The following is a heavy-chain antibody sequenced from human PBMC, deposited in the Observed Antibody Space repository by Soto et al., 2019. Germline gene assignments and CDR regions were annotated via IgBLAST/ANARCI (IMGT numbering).Heavy chain of an antibody. CDR1: GFTFSSYW. CDR3: ASDVWEGGAVFGSNTYSYYPGMDV. CDR2: IKRDGSEK. Sequence: EVQLVESGGGLVQPGGSLRVSCAASGFTFSSYWMSWVRQAPGKGLQWVANIKRDGSEKYYVDSVKGRFIISRENAKNSLYLQMNRLRVEATAVYYCASDVWEGGAVFGSNTYSYYPGMDVWGQGTTVTVSS. V-gene: IGHV3-7*05. D-gene: IGHD3-16*01. J-gene: IGHJ6*02.